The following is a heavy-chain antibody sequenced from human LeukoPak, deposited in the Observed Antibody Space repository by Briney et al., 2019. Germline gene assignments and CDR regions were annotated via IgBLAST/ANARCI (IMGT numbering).Heavy chain of an antibody. Sequence: SETLSLTCTVSGCSFTGYDWSWIRQPPGKGLEWIGYIYSSGSTECKPSLKSRATISADTSKNQFSLKLTSVTAADTAIYYCARRNDFDIRGQGTMVTVSS. V-gene: IGHV4-4*08. CDR3: ARRNDFDI. CDR1: GCSFTGYD. CDR2: IYSSGST. J-gene: IGHJ3*02.